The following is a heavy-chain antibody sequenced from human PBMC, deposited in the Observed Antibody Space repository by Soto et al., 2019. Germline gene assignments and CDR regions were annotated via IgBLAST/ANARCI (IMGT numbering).Heavy chain of an antibody. CDR2: IRNKTNNYAT. CDR1: GFNFRDSA. V-gene: IGHV3-73*01. CDR3: TSRRDWTAVDPLDY. D-gene: IGHD5-18*01. Sequence: GSLRLSCAASGFNFRDSAMHWVRQASGKGLELVGRIRNKTNNYATAFSAPVKGRFTISRDDSKNMVYLQMNSLKLDDTAVYYCTSRRDWTAVDPLDYWGQGT. J-gene: IGHJ4*02.